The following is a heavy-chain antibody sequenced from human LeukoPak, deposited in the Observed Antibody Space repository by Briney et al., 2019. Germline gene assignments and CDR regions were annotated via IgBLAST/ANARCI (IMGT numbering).Heavy chain of an antibody. Sequence: GGSLRLSCAASGFTFSSYAMSWVRQAPGKGLGWVSTITGSGLSTYYADSVKGRFTISRDNSKNTLYLQMNSLIVVDAAVYYCAKETYYYSSGPLGWGQGTLVTVSS. CDR3: AKETYYYSSGPLG. V-gene: IGHV3-23*01. CDR1: GFTFSSYA. D-gene: IGHD3-10*01. CDR2: ITGSGLST. J-gene: IGHJ4*02.